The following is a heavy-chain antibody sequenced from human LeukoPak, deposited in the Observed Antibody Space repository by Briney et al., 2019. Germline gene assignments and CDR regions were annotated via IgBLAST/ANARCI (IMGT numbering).Heavy chain of an antibody. V-gene: IGHV4-30-2*01. CDR1: GGSISSGGYY. D-gene: IGHD4-23*01. J-gene: IGHJ4*02. CDR2: VYHSVNT. Sequence: SQTLSLTCTVSGGSISSGGYYWSWIRQPPGKGLEWIGYVYHSVNTYYNPSLKSRVTISVDTSKNQFSLNLSSVTAADTAVYYCARDYGLGDYGGFDYWGQGTLVTVSS. CDR3: ARDYGLGDYGGFDY.